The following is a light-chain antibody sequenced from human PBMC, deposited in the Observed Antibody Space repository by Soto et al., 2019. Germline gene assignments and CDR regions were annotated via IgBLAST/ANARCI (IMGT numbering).Light chain of an antibody. CDR2: EVS. Sequence: QSVRTQPPSASGSPGQSVTISCTGTSSDVGGYNYVSWYQQHPGKVPKLMIYEVSKRPSGVPDRFSGSKSGNTASLTVSGLQAEDEADYYCSSYAGSNTDYVFGTGTKVTVL. J-gene: IGLJ1*01. CDR3: SSYAGSNTDYV. V-gene: IGLV2-8*01. CDR1: SSDVGGYNY.